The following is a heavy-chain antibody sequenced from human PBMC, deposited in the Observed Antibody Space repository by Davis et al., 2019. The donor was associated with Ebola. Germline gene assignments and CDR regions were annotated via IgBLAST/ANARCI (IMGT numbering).Heavy chain of an antibody. CDR1: GFAFSSYA. Sequence: GESLKISCAASGFAFSSYAMSWVRQAPGKGLEWVSGISGNGGSTYYADSVKGRFTISRDNSKNTLYLQMNSLRDKDTAVYYCAGEVLASFDYWGQGILVTVSS. J-gene: IGHJ4*02. CDR3: AGEVLASFDY. D-gene: IGHD4/OR15-4a*01. CDR2: ISGNGGST. V-gene: IGHV3-23*01.